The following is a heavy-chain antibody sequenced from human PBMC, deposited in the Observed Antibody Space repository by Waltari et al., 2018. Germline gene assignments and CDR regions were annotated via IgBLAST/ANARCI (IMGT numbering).Heavy chain of an antibody. Sequence: EVQLVESGGGLVQPGRSLRLSCATSGFTFNNYGMHWVRQAPGKGLEWVAGISWDSVHIGYADSVKGRFSISRDNAESSLCLQMNSVRPEDMALYYCVKGAVTGTTWYYFDYWGQGTLVTVSS. D-gene: IGHD1-1*01. CDR3: VKGAVTGTTWYYFDY. V-gene: IGHV3-9*03. CDR2: ISWDSVHI. CDR1: GFTFNNYG. J-gene: IGHJ4*02.